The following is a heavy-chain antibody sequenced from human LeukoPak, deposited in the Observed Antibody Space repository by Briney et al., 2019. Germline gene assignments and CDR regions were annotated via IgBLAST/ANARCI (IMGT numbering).Heavy chain of an antibody. D-gene: IGHD2-2*01. CDR3: ARIDTVVLPSTMFDY. V-gene: IGHV4-39*01. CDR1: GGSISSSSYY. Sequence: PSETLSLTCTVFGGSISSSSYYWGWIRQPPGKGLEWIGSINYSGNTYYNPSLKSRVTISVDTSRNQFSLKLSSVTAADTALYYCARIDTVVLPSTMFDYWGQGTLVTVSS. J-gene: IGHJ4*02. CDR2: INYSGNT.